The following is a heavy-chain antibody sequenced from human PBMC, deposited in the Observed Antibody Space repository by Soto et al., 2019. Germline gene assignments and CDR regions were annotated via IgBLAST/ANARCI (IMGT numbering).Heavy chain of an antibody. V-gene: IGHV3-23*01. CDR3: ARVWERTVTTRKYFYAMDV. CDR2: ISASDGST. D-gene: IGHD4-17*01. J-gene: IGHJ6*02. Sequence: GSLRLSCAASGFTFYSYAMTWVRQTPGKGLEWVSTISASDGSTYFADSVKGRFTISRDNSKNTLYLQMNSLRAEDTAIYSCARVWERTVTTRKYFYAMDVWGQGTTVTVSS. CDR1: GFTFYSYA.